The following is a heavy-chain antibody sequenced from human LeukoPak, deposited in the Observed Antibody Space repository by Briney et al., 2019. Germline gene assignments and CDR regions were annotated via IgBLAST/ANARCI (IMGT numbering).Heavy chain of an antibody. D-gene: IGHD4-11*01. CDR2: ILFDVTYE. J-gene: IGHJ6*03. Sequence: GGSLRLTCAACGFTFSSYGIHWVRRARGKGMEWVALILFDVTYEYYADSVKGRFTISRDNSNKTLYLQMNCLRAEDTAVYYCAKERDYPEDMHVWGKGTTVTVSS. CDR1: GFTFSSYG. V-gene: IGHV3-33*06. CDR3: AKERDYPEDMHV.